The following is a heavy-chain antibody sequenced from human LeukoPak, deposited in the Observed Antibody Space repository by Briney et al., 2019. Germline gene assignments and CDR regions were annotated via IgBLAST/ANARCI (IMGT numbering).Heavy chain of an antibody. CDR2: IYYSGST. Sequence: SETLSLTCTVSGGSISSYYWSWIRQPPGKGLEWTGYIYYSGSTNYNPSLKSRVTISVDTSKNQFSLKLSSVTAADTAVYYCARAPKYYDSSGYFDYWGQGTLVTVSS. CDR3: ARAPKYYDSSGYFDY. D-gene: IGHD3-22*01. CDR1: GGSISSYY. V-gene: IGHV4-59*01. J-gene: IGHJ4*02.